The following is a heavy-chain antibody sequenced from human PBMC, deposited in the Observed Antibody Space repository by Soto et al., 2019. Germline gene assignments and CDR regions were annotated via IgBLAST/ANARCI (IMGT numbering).Heavy chain of an antibody. V-gene: IGHV4-59*01. Sequence: SETLSLTCTVSGGFMTNYYWNWIRQTPGKAPEWIAYIYYNGITNYNPSLKSRVTISVDTPKNQFSLKLNSVTAADTAMYYCARGRGGYYFYAYWGQGALVTLSS. D-gene: IGHD3-16*01. CDR1: GGFMTNYY. CDR2: IYYNGIT. CDR3: ARGRGGYYFYAY. J-gene: IGHJ4*02.